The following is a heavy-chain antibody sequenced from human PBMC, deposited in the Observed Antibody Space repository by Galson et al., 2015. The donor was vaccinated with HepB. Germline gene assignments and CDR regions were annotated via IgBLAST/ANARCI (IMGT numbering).Heavy chain of an antibody. CDR2: IWYDGSNK. CDR3: ARGGDSSSWYPPFDY. Sequence: SLRLSCAASGFTFSSYGMHWVRQAPGKGLEWVAVIWYDGSNKYYADSVKGRFTISRDNSKNTLYLQMNSLRAEDTAVYYCARGGDSSSWYPPFDYWGQGTLVTVSS. D-gene: IGHD6-13*01. J-gene: IGHJ4*02. CDR1: GFTFSSYG. V-gene: IGHV3-33*01.